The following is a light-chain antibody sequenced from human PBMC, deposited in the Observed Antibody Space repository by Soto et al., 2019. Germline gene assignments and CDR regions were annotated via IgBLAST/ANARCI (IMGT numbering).Light chain of an antibody. V-gene: IGLV2-8*01. CDR3: GSFAASNNLL. CDR1: GSDVGGYNY. CDR2: DVS. J-gene: IGLJ2*01. Sequence: QSVLTQPPSASGSPGQSVTISCTGTGSDVGGYNYVSWYQQHPGKAHKLVIFDVSRRPSGVPDRFSGSKSGNTASLTVSGLQAEDEADYYCGSFAASNNLLFGRGTKLTVL.